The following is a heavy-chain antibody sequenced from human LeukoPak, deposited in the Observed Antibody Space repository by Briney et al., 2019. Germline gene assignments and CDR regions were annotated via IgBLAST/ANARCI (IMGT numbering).Heavy chain of an antibody. D-gene: IGHD3/OR15-3a*01. J-gene: IGHJ2*01. CDR3: AKIGVIGHWYYDL. CDR2: ISSGSDYT. Sequence: GGSLRLSCAASGLPFSSHGMSWVSQAPGKGPEWDSSISSGSDYTFYADSGRGRFTIFRDNSKSTMYLQMNSLRVGDTAVYYCAKIGVIGHWYYDLWGGGTLVTVSS. V-gene: IGHV3-23*01. CDR1: GLPFSSHG.